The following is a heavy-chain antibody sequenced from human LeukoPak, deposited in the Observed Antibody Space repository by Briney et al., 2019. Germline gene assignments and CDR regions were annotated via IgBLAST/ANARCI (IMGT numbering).Heavy chain of an antibody. J-gene: IGHJ6*03. CDR3: ARDPRDYGENYYYYYMDV. Sequence: SVKVSCKASGGTFSSYAISWVRQAPGQGLEWMGGIIPIFGTANYAQKFQGRVTITADESTSTAYMELSSLRSEDTAVSYCARDPRDYGENYYYYYMDVWGKGTTVTVSS. CDR2: IIPIFGTA. D-gene: IGHD4-17*01. CDR1: GGTFSSYA. V-gene: IGHV1-69*01.